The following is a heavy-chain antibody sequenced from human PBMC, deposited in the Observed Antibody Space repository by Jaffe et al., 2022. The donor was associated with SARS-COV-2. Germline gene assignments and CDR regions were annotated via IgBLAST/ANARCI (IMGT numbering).Heavy chain of an antibody. CDR3: ASGKCSGGSCKGAYYYYGMDV. V-gene: IGHV3-9*01. Sequence: EVQLVESGGGLVQPGRSLRLSCAASGFTFDDYAMHWVRQAPGKGLEWVSGISWNSGSIGYADSVKGRFTISRDNAKNSLYLQMNSLRAEDTALYYCASGKCSGGSCKGAYYYYGMDVWGQGTTVTVSS. D-gene: IGHD2-15*01. CDR2: ISWNSGSI. CDR1: GFTFDDYA. J-gene: IGHJ6*02.